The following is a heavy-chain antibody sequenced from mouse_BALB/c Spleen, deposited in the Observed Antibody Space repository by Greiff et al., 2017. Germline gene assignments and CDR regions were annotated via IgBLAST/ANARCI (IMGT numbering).Heavy chain of an antibody. V-gene: IGHV2-2*02. CDR2: IWSGGST. Sequence: QVQLKESGPGLVQPSQSLSITCTVSGFSLTSYGVHWVRQSPGKGLEWLGVIWSGGSTDYNAAFISRLSISKDNSKSQVFFKMNSLQANDTAIYYCARNFDYRYLAYWGQGTLVTVSA. CDR1: GFSLTSYG. CDR3: ARNFDYRYLAY. D-gene: IGHD2-14*01. J-gene: IGHJ3*01.